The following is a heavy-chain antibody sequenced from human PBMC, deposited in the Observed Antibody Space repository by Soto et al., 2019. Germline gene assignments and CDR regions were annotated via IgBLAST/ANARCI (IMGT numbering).Heavy chain of an antibody. V-gene: IGHV3-33*01. CDR2: IWYDGSTK. J-gene: IGHJ4*02. Sequence: QVQLVESGGGVVQTGRSLRLSCAASGLTFSSYGMEWVRQTPGKGLEWVAGIWYDGSTKYYADSVKGRFTISRDNSKNPFYLQMNSLRAEDTAVYYCARSRMPFSGYEPSRDWGQGTLVTVSS. CDR3: ARSRMPFSGYEPSRD. CDR1: GLTFSSYG. D-gene: IGHD5-12*01.